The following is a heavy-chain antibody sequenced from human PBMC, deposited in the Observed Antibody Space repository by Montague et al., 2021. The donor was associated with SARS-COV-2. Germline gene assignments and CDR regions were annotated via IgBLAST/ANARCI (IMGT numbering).Heavy chain of an antibody. J-gene: IGHJ6*03. Sequence: SETLSLTCAVHGGSFSTYSLHLTRQPPGKGLEWIGEIHQGGSTNYNPSLKSRVTISADTSKNQFSLKLTSVSAADTAVYYCARLGDGVVPSPILGVGPYYSSSHFDVWGTGTTVSVSS. CDR1: GGSFSTYS. CDR2: IHQGGST. D-gene: IGHD3-10*01. CDR3: ARLGDGVVPSPILGVGPYYSSSHFDV. V-gene: IGHV4-34*01.